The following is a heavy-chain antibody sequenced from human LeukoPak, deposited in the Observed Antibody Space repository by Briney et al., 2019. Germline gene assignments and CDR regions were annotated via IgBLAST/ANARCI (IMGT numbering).Heavy chain of an antibody. CDR1: GYSVSSYYY. CDR3: ARDTTIGGLFVL. J-gene: IGHJ2*01. V-gene: IGHV4-38-2*02. CDR2: IYHSGST. D-gene: IGHD2/OR15-2a*01. Sequence: KPSETLSLTCAVSGYSVSSYYYWGWIRQPPGKGLEWIGSIYHSGSTYYNPSLKSRVTISVVTSKNQFSLKLSSVTAADTAVYYCARDTTIGGLFVLWGRGTLVTVSS.